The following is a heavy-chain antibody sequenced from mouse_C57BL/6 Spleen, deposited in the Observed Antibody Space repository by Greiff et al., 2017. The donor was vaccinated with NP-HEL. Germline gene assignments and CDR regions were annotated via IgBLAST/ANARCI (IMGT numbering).Heavy chain of an antibody. CDR3: ARIWDWYFDV. Sequence: VQLQQSGVELVKPGASVKLSCTASGFNIKDYYMHWVKQRTEQGLEWIGRIDPEDGETEYAPKFQGKATITADTSSNTAYLQLSSLTSEDTAVYYCARIWDWYFDVWGTGTTVTVSS. CDR1: GFNIKDYY. V-gene: IGHV14-2*01. CDR2: IDPEDGET. J-gene: IGHJ1*03. D-gene: IGHD4-1*01.